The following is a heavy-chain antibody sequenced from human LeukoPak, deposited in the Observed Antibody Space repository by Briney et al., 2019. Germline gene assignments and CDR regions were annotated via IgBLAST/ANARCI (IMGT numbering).Heavy chain of an antibody. CDR3: ARGPKATTGTTN. CDR1: GFTFSSYA. Sequence: GGSLRLSCAASGFTFSSYAMHWVRQAPGKGLEWVSVIYSGGSTYYADSVKGRFTISRDNSKNTLYLQMNSLRAEDTAVYYCARGPKATTGTTNWGQGTLVTVSS. D-gene: IGHD1-1*01. V-gene: IGHV3-66*01. CDR2: IYSGGST. J-gene: IGHJ4*02.